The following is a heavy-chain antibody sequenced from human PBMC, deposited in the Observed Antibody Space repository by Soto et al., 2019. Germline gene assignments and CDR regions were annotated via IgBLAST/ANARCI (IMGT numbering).Heavy chain of an antibody. CDR2: IRSKAYGGTT. J-gene: IGHJ4*02. CDR1: GFTVGDYA. Sequence: GGSLRLFCRASGFTVGDYAMSWVGQAPGKGLEWVGLIRSKAYGGTTEYAASVKGRFTISRDDSKSIAYLQMNSLKTEDTAVYYCTAGKLYPSLDFDYWGQGTLVTVS. V-gene: IGHV3-49*04. D-gene: IGHD2-8*01. CDR3: TAGKLYPSLDFDY.